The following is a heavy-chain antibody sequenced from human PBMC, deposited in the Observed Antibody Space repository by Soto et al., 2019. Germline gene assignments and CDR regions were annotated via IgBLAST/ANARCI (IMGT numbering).Heavy chain of an antibody. J-gene: IGHJ4*02. CDR2: IYYSGST. V-gene: IGHV4-59*08. CDR1: GGSISSYY. CDR3: ARNGRDKYSSSPDGGFDY. Sequence: TSETLSLTCTVSGGSISSYYWSWIRQPPGKGLEWIGCIYYSGSTNYNPSLKSRVTISVDTSKNQFSLKLSSVTAADTAVYYCARNGRDKYSSSPDGGFDYWGQGTLVTVSS. D-gene: IGHD6-6*01.